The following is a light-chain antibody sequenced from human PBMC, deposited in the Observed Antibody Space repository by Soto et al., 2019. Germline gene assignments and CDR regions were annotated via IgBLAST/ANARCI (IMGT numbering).Light chain of an antibody. CDR2: DAS. CDR1: QSVSSY. CDR3: QQRSYWPLT. J-gene: IGKJ4*01. V-gene: IGKV3-11*01. Sequence: EIVLTQSPATLSLSPGERATLSCRASQSVSSYLAWYQQKVGQAPRLLIYDASNRASGIPARFSGSGSGTDITLTISSLEPEDFAVYYCQQRSYWPLTFGGGTKVEIK.